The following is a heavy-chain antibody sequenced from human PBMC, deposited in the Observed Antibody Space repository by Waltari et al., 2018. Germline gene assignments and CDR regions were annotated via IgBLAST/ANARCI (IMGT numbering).Heavy chain of an antibody. Sequence: GGGLVKPGGSRRLACAASGFNFSDYYMSWIRQAPGKGLEWVSYISSSGSTIYYADSVKGRFTISRDNAKNSLYLQMNSLRAEDTAVYYCAREGIAAAGQHHYYYMDVWGKGTTVTVSS. V-gene: IGHV3-11*01. CDR2: ISSSGSTI. J-gene: IGHJ6*03. CDR3: AREGIAAAGQHHYYYMDV. D-gene: IGHD6-13*01. CDR1: GFNFSDYY.